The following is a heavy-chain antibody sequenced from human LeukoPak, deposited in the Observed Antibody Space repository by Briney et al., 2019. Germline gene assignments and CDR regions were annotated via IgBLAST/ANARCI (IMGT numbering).Heavy chain of an antibody. J-gene: IGHJ6*03. CDR2: ISGSGGST. D-gene: IGHD3-10*01. Sequence: GGSLRLSCAASGFTFSSYGMSWVRQAPGKGLEWVSAISGSGGSTYYADSVKGRFTISRDKSKNTLYLQMNSLRAEDTAVYYCAKSNYGSGILGYYYYYYMDVWGKGTTVTVSS. V-gene: IGHV3-23*01. CDR3: AKSNYGSGILGYYYYYYMDV. CDR1: GFTFSSYG.